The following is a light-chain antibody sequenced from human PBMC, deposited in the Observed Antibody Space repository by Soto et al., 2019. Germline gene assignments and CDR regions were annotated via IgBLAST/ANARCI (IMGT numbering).Light chain of an antibody. Sequence: QSVLTQPPSVSGAPGQRVTISCTGSSSNIGASYDVHWYQQLPGTAPKLLIYGNTNRPSGVPDRFSGSKSGNTASLTISGLQAEDEADYYCSSYTSSSTLVFGGGTKLTVL. J-gene: IGLJ3*02. CDR2: GNT. CDR3: SSYTSSSTLV. V-gene: IGLV1-40*01. CDR1: SSNIGASYD.